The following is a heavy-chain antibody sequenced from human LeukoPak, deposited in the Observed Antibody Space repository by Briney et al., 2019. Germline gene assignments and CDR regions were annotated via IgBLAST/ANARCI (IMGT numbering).Heavy chain of an antibody. CDR3: ARDLLGWELHYFDY. CDR2: ISRSSSTI. J-gene: IGHJ4*02. CDR1: GFTFSSYS. Sequence: GGSLRLSCAASGFTFSSYSMNWVRQAPGKGLEWVSYISRSSSTIYYADSVKGRFTISRDNAKNSLYLQMNSLRAEDTAVYYCARDLLGWELHYFDYWGQGTLVTVSS. D-gene: IGHD1-26*01. V-gene: IGHV3-48*01.